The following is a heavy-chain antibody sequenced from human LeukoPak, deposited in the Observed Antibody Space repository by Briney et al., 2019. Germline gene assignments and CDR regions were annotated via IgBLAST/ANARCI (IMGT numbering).Heavy chain of an antibody. Sequence: GGSLRLSCAASGFTFSSHWMTWVRQAPGKGLEFVANLNQDGNAWNYVDSVRGRFTISRDNAKNSVHLQLNSLRVEDTAVYYCARDWGWTTFDSWGQGTLVAVSS. CDR2: LNQDGNAW. CDR1: GFTFSSHW. D-gene: IGHD3-16*01. V-gene: IGHV3-7*01. J-gene: IGHJ4*02. CDR3: ARDWGWTTFDS.